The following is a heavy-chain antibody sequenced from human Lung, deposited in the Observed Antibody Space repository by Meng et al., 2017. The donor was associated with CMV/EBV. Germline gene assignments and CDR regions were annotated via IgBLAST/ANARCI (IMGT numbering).Heavy chain of an antibody. CDR2: INAYNGDT. Sequence: QAQLDQSGGEVKKPGASLKVSCKASGYTFTNYGITWVRQPPGPGLEWMGWINAYNGDTNYAQPLQGRVTMTTDTSTSTAFMEQRSLRTDDTAVYYCARVEVGITSGDYWGQGTLVTVSS. J-gene: IGHJ4*02. D-gene: IGHD1-26*01. V-gene: IGHV1-18*01. CDR3: ARVEVGITSGDY. CDR1: GYTFTNYG.